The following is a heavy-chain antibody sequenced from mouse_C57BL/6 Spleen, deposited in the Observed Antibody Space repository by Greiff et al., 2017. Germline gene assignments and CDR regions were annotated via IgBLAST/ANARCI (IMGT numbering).Heavy chain of an antibody. CDR3: ARSYDYDGPRFAY. Sequence: VQLKESGAELVRPGASVKLSCKASGYTFTDYYINWVKQRPGQGLEWIARIYPGSGNTYYNEKFKGKATLTAEKSSSTAYMQLSSLTSEDSAVYFCARSYDYDGPRFAYWGQGTLVTVSA. D-gene: IGHD2-4*01. CDR2: IYPGSGNT. J-gene: IGHJ3*01. V-gene: IGHV1-76*01. CDR1: GYTFTDYY.